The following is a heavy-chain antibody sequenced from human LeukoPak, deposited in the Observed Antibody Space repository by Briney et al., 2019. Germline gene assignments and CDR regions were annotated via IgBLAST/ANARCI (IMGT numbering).Heavy chain of an antibody. D-gene: IGHD6-13*01. CDR2: IYPGDSDT. J-gene: IGHJ5*02. Sequence: GESLKISCKGSGYSFTSYWIGWVRQMPGKGLEWMGIIYPGDSDTRYSLSFQGQVTISADKSISTAYLQWSSLKASDTAMYYCARRQQLVWGNNWFDPWGQGTLVTVSS. CDR1: GYSFTSYW. CDR3: ARRQQLVWGNNWFDP. V-gene: IGHV5-51*01.